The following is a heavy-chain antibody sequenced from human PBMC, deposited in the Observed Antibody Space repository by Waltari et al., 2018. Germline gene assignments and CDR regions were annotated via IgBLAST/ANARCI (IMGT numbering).Heavy chain of an antibody. V-gene: IGHV1-24*01. Sequence: QVQLVQSGAEVKKPGASVKVSCKVSGYTLPELSMHWVRRAPGKGLEWMGGFDPEDGETIYAQKFQGRVTMTEDTSTDTAYMELSSLRSEDTAVYYCATVAATMVRGPGDDWFDPWGQGTLVTVSS. D-gene: IGHD3-10*01. J-gene: IGHJ5*02. CDR1: GYTLPELS. CDR2: FDPEDGET. CDR3: ATVAATMVRGPGDDWFDP.